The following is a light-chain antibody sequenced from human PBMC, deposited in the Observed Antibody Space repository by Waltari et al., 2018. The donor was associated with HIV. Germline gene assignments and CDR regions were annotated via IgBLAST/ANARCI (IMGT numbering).Light chain of an antibody. V-gene: IGLV1-40*01. CDR3: QSYDSRLRAVV. CDR1: SSNTGAGYD. Sequence: QSVLTQPPSVSGAPGQRVTISCTGSSSNTGAGYDVHWYQQLPGTAPKLLIYGHNNRPAGVPDRFSGSKSGTSVSLAITGLQAEDEADYFCQSYDSRLRAVVFGGGTKLTVL. CDR2: GHN. J-gene: IGLJ2*01.